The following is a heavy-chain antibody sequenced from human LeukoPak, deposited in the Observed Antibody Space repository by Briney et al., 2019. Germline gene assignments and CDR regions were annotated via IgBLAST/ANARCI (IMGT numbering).Heavy chain of an antibody. J-gene: IGHJ4*02. CDR2: ISGSGGST. D-gene: IGHD6-13*01. CDR1: GFTFSSYA. CDR3: AKADSSSWYYFDY. Sequence: GGSLRLSCAASGFTFSSYAMSWVRQAPGKGLEWVSAISGSGGSTYYAASVKGRFTISRDNSKNTLYLQMNSLRAEDTAVYYCAKADSSSWYYFDYWGQGTLVTVSS. V-gene: IGHV3-23*01.